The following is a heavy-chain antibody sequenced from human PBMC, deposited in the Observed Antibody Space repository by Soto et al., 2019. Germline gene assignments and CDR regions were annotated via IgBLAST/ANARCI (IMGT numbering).Heavy chain of an antibody. J-gene: IGHJ6*02. D-gene: IGHD3-3*01. CDR3: ARDTYNEEWFLASYYGMDV. Sequence: PGGSLRLSCAASGFTFSSYAMHWVRQAPGKGLEWVAVISYDGSNKYYADSVKGRFTISRDNSKNTLYLQMNSLRAEDTAVYYRARDTYNEEWFLASYYGMDVWGQGTTVTVSS. CDR1: GFTFSSYA. V-gene: IGHV3-30-3*01. CDR2: ISYDGSNK.